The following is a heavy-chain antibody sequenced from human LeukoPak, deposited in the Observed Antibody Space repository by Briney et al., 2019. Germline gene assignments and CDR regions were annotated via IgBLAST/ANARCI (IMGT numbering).Heavy chain of an antibody. V-gene: IGHV3-23*01. J-gene: IGHJ4*02. CDR3: AKDSCASTSRYWDY. D-gene: IGHD2-2*01. Sequence: GGSLRLSCAASGFTFSSYAMSWVRQAPGKGLEWVSAISGSGGATYYADSVKGRFTISRDNSKNTLYLQMNSLTAEDTAIYYCAKDSCASTSRYWDYWGQGTLVTVSS. CDR1: GFTFSSYA. CDR2: ISGSGGAT.